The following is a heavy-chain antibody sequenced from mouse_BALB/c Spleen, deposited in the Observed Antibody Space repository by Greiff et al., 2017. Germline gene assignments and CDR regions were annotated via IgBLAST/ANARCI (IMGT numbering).Heavy chain of an antibody. CDR3: ASSYYYGIDY. CDR2: IYPGNVNT. V-gene: IGHV1S56*01. J-gene: IGHJ2*01. D-gene: IGHD1-1*01. Sequence: QVQLQQSGPELVKPGASVRISCKASGYTFTSYYIHWVKQRPGQGLEWIGWIYPGNVNTKYNEKFKGKATLTADKSSSTAYMQLSSLTSEDSAVYFCASSYYYGIDYWGQGTTLTVSS. CDR1: GYTFTSYY.